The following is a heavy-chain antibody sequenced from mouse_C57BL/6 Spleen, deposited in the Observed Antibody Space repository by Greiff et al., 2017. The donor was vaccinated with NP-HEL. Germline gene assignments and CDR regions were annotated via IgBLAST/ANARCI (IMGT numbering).Heavy chain of an antibody. J-gene: IGHJ4*01. CDR1: GYTFTSYW. D-gene: IGHD3-2*02. CDR3: ARETAQASYYYAMDY. CDR2: INPSNGGT. V-gene: IGHV1-53*01. Sequence: VQLQQPGTELVKPGASVKLSCKASGYTFTSYWMHWVKQRPGQGLEWIGNINPSNGGTNYNEKFKSKATLTVDKSSSPAYMQLRSLTSEDSAVYYCARETAQASYYYAMDYWGQGTSVTVSS.